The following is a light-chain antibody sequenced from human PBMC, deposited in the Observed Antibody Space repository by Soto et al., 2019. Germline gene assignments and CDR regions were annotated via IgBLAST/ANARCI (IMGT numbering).Light chain of an antibody. Sequence: ELVMTQSPATLSVSPGERATLSCRASQSVSSNLAWYQQKPGQAPRLLIYGASTRATGIPARFSGSGSGTEFTLTISSLQSEDCAIYYCQQYHTWPITFGGGTNVDI. V-gene: IGKV3-15*01. J-gene: IGKJ4*01. CDR3: QQYHTWPIT. CDR2: GAS. CDR1: QSVSSN.